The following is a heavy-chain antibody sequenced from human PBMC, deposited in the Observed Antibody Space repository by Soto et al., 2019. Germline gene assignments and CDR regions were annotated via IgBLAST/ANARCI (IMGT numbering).Heavy chain of an antibody. CDR3: ARGGNLYWYFDL. Sequence: GASVKVSCKASGYTFTSYTMHWVRQAPGQRLEWMGWINAGNGNTKYSQKFQGRVTITRDTSASTAYMELSSLRSEDTAVYYCARGGNLYWYFDLWGRGTLVTVSS. V-gene: IGHV1-3*01. J-gene: IGHJ2*01. CDR2: INAGNGNT. CDR1: GYTFTSYT. D-gene: IGHD1-26*01.